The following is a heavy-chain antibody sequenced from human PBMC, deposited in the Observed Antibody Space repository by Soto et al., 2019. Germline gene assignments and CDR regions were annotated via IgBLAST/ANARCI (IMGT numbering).Heavy chain of an antibody. CDR3: ARGYVVPAAMRADWFDP. Sequence: PSQTLSLTCAISGDSVSSNSAAWNWIRQSPSRGLEWLGRTYYRSKWYNDYEVSVKSRITINPDTSKNQYSLQLNSVTPEDTAVYYCARGYVVPAAMRADWFDPWGQGTLVTSPQ. J-gene: IGHJ5*02. CDR1: GDSVSSNSAA. D-gene: IGHD2-2*01. V-gene: IGHV6-1*01. CDR2: TYYRSKWYN.